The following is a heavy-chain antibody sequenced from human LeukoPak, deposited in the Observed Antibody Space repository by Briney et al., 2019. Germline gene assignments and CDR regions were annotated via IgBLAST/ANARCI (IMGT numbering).Heavy chain of an antibody. D-gene: IGHD3-9*01. Sequence: PSETLSLTCAVYGGSFSGYYWSRIRQPPGKGLGWIGEINHSGSTNYNPSLKSRVTISVDTSKNQFSLKLSSVTAADTAVYYCARGLRRGYDILTGYYWSSFDYWGQGTLVTVSS. CDR1: GGSFSGYY. CDR3: ARGLRRGYDILTGYYWSSFDY. CDR2: INHSGST. J-gene: IGHJ4*02. V-gene: IGHV4-34*01.